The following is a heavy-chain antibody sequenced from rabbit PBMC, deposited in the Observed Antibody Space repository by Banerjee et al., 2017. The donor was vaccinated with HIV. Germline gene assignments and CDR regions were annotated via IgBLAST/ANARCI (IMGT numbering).Heavy chain of an antibody. CDR2: IYAGSSGST. D-gene: IGHD1-1*01. J-gene: IGHJ4*01. V-gene: IGHV1S45*01. Sequence: QEQLEESGGGLVKPGASLTLTCTASGFSFSSSYWICWVRQAPGKGLEWIACIYAGSSGSTYYASWAKGRFTISKTSSTTVTLQMTSLTAAHTATYFCARASSIVWYLNLWGPGTLVTVS. CDR1: GFSFSSSYW. CDR3: ARASSIVWYLNL.